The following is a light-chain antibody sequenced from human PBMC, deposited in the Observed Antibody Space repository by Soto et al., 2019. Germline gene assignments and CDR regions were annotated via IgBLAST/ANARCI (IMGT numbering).Light chain of an antibody. CDR2: GAS. Sequence: EIVLTQSPGTLSLSPGERATLSCRARQSVSSSYLAWYQQKPGQAPRLLIYGASSRATGNPDRFSGSGSGTDFTLTISRLEPEDFAVYYCQQYGSSPRTFGQGTKVEIK. CDR1: QSVSSSY. CDR3: QQYGSSPRT. J-gene: IGKJ1*01. V-gene: IGKV3-20*01.